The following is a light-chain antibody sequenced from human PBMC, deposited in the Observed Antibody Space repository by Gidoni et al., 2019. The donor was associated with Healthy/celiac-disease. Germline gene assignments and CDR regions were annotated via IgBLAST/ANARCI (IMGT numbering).Light chain of an antibody. J-gene: IGKJ3*01. Sequence: IVLTQSPATLSLSPGERATLSCRASQSVSSYLAWYQQKPDQAPGLLIDVASNWATGIPARFSGSGSGTDFTLTISIREPEDFAVYYCQQRSNWPPIFTFGPXTKVDIK. CDR2: VAS. CDR1: QSVSSY. V-gene: IGKV3-11*01. CDR3: QQRSNWPPIFT.